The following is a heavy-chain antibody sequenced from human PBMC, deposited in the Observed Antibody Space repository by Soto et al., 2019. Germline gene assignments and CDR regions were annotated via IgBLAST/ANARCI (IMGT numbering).Heavy chain of an antibody. CDR1: GYTFTSYA. CDR3: ARSAGVWSGYFYTWFDP. Sequence: ASVKVSCKASGYTFTSYAMHWVRQAPGQRLEWMGWINAGNGNTKYSQKFQGRVTITRDTSASTAYMELSSLRSEDTAVYYCARSAGVWSGYFYTWFDPWGQGTLVTVS. V-gene: IGHV1-3*01. D-gene: IGHD3-3*01. CDR2: INAGNGNT. J-gene: IGHJ5*02.